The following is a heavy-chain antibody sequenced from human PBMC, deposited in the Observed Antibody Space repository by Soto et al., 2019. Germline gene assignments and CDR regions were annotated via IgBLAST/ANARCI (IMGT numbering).Heavy chain of an antibody. D-gene: IGHD2-21*02. CDR1: GYTLTDNY. Sequence: QVQLVQSGAEVKRPGASVKVSCKASGYTLTDNYMHWVREAPGQGLEWMGWINPNGGPNYSQKFQGRVTMTRDTSISAACMELSRLRSDDTAVYYCARSLTALTALLDYWGQGTLVTVSS. V-gene: IGHV1-2*02. CDR2: INPNGGP. J-gene: IGHJ4*02. CDR3: ARSLTALTALLDY.